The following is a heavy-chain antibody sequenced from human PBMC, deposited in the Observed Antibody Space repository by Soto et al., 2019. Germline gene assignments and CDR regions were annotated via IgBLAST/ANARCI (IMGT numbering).Heavy chain of an antibody. J-gene: IGHJ6*02. D-gene: IGHD6-13*01. CDR1: GGSISSSSYY. Sequence: QLQLQESGPGLVKPSETLSLTCTVSGGSISSSSYYWGWIRQPPGKGLEWIGSIYYSGSTYYNPSLKSRVTISVDTSKNQFSLKLSSVTAADTVVYYCARAAAGIGVRGYYYYGMDVWGQGTTVTVSS. CDR2: IYYSGST. V-gene: IGHV4-39*01. CDR3: ARAAAGIGVRGYYYYGMDV.